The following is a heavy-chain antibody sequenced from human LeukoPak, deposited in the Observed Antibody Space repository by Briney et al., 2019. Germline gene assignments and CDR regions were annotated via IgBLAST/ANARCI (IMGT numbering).Heavy chain of an antibody. CDR1: GGSINDFY. J-gene: IGHJ6*03. Sequence: SETLSLTCAVSGGSINDFYWTWIRQPPGKGLEWIGTFYYRGNVKYSPSLTSRASISVDTSQNQFSLKLSPVTAADTAVYYCAKGPGYDFWSGNYMDVWGKGTTVTVS. CDR2: FYYRGNV. D-gene: IGHD3-3*01. V-gene: IGHV4-59*08. CDR3: AKGPGYDFWSGNYMDV.